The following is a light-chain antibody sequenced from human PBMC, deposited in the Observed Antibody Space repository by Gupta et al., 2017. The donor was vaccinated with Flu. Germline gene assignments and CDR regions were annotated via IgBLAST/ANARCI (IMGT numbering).Light chain of an antibody. CDR2: STS. J-gene: IGKJ1*01. CDR1: QSISSS. Sequence: PATLSVSPAERATLSCRASQSISSSLAWYQQKPGQAPRLLIYSTSTRATDIPARFSGSGSGTEFTLTISSLQSEDFAVYYCQQFNNWPPTFGQGTKVEIK. CDR3: QQFNNWPPT. V-gene: IGKV3-15*01.